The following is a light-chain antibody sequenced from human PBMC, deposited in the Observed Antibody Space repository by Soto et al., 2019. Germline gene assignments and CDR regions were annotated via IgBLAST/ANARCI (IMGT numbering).Light chain of an antibody. CDR1: SSNIGGNS. J-gene: IGLJ1*01. V-gene: IGLV1-51*01. CDR2: DDN. Sequence: QSVMTQPPSVSAAPGQKVTISCSGSSSNIGGNSVSWYQQLPGTAPKLLIYDDNKLPSGIPDRFSGSKYGTSATLGITGFQTGDEADYYCGSWDSSLSAYVFGTGTKLTVL. CDR3: GSWDSSLSAYV.